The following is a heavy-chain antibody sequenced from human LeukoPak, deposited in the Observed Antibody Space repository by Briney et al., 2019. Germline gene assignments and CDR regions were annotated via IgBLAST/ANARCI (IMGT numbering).Heavy chain of an antibody. D-gene: IGHD3-9*01. CDR2: ISFDGSNK. J-gene: IGHJ4*02. CDR3: ARDFGWLSGFDY. V-gene: IGHV3-30-3*01. CDR1: GFTLSSYV. Sequence: GGSLRLSCAASGFTLSSYVMHWVRQAPGEGLEWVAVISFDGSNKYYGDSLKGRFTISRDNSKNTLYLQMNSLRGEDMAIYYCARDFGWLSGFDYWGQGTLVTVSS.